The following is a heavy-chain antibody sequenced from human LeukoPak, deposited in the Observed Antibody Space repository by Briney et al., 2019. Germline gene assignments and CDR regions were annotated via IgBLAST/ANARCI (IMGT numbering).Heavy chain of an antibody. CDR2: ISGSCGST. CDR3: AKEVGLSAAGTRGDFDY. J-gene: IGHJ4*02. CDR1: GFTFSSYA. Sequence: GGSLSLFCAASGFTFSSYAMIWVRQARGKGLVCVASISGSCGSTYYADSVKGRFTISRDNSKNTLYLQMSSLRAEDTALYYCAKEVGLSAAGTRGDFDYWGQGTLVTVSS. D-gene: IGHD6-13*01. V-gene: IGHV3-23*01.